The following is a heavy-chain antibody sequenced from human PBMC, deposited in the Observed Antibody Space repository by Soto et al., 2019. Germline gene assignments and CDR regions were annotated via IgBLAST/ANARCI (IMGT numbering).Heavy chain of an antibody. Sequence: EVQLVESGGGLVQPGGSLRLSCAASGFTFSSYEMNWVRQAPGKGLEWVSYISSSGSTIYYADSVKGRFTISRDNAKNSLYLQMNSLRAEDTAVYYCARDYSPYTYDYVWGSYRLGGMDVWGQGTTVTVSS. CDR1: GFTFSSYE. CDR3: ARDYSPYTYDYVWGSYRLGGMDV. D-gene: IGHD3-16*02. V-gene: IGHV3-48*03. CDR2: ISSSGSTI. J-gene: IGHJ6*02.